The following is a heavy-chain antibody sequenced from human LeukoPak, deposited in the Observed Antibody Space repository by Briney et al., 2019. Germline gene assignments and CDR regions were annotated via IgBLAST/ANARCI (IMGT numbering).Heavy chain of an antibody. CDR1: GFTFSSYG. D-gene: IGHD3-10*01. V-gene: IGHV3-30*02. Sequence: GASLRLSCAASGFTFSSYGMHWVRQAPGKGLEWVAFIRYDGSNKYYADSVKGRFTISRDNSKNTLYVQMNSLRAEDTAVYYCAKGFGSGSYYKAFDYWGQGTLVTVSS. CDR2: IRYDGSNK. CDR3: AKGFGSGSYYKAFDY. J-gene: IGHJ4*02.